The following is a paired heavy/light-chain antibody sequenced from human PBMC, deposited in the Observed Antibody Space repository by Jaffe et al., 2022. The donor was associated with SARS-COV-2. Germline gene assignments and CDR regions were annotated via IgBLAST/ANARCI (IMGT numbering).Heavy chain of an antibody. CDR1: GGSISSDTSY. CDR3: AREFYCGDDCHSLDY. Sequence: QVQLQESGPGLVEPSQTLSLTCTVSGGSISSDTSYWSWIRQPAGKGLEWIGRIYTSGSTNYNPSLRSRVAISVDTSKSQFSLELNSVTAADTAVYYCAREFYCGDDCHSLDYWGQGALVTVSS. J-gene: IGHJ4*02. D-gene: IGHD2-21*02. V-gene: IGHV4-61*02. CDR2: IYTSGST.
Light chain of an antibody. Sequence: QSVLTQPPSASGTPGQRVTISCSGSNSNIGGNYVYWYQQLPGAVPKLLIYRNNQRPSGVPDRFSGSKSGTSASLAISGLRSEDEADYYCAAWDDNLSGYVVFGGGTKLTVL. CDR3: AAWDDNLSGYVV. CDR1: NSNIGGNY. CDR2: RNN. J-gene: IGLJ2*01. V-gene: IGLV1-47*01.